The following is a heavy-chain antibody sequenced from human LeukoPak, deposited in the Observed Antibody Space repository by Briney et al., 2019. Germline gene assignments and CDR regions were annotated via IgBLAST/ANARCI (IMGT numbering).Heavy chain of an antibody. V-gene: IGHV1-69*05. J-gene: IGHJ3*02. Sequence: SVTVSCTASGGTFSSYAISWVRQAPGQGLEWMGGIIPIFGTANYAQKFQGRVTMTTETSTNTAYMELRSLRSDDTAVYYCARDRDVVWALSTVRGDFDIWGHGTMVTVSS. CDR2: IIPIFGTA. D-gene: IGHD2-15*01. CDR1: GGTFSSYA. CDR3: ARDRDVVWALSTVRGDFDI.